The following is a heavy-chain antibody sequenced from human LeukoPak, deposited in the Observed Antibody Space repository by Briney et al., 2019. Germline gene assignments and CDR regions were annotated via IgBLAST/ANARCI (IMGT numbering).Heavy chain of an antibody. V-gene: IGHV3-33*01. Sequence: PGGSLRLSCAASRFTFSSYGMHWVRQAPGKGLEWVAVIWYDGSNKYYADSVKGRFTISRDNSKNTLHLQMNSLRAEDTAVYYCAREDYYDSSGYYAGGPLDYWGQGTLVTVSS. J-gene: IGHJ4*02. CDR2: IWYDGSNK. D-gene: IGHD3-22*01. CDR1: RFTFSSYG. CDR3: AREDYYDSSGYYAGGPLDY.